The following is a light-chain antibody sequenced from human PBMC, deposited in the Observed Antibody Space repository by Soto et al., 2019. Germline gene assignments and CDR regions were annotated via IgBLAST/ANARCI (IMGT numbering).Light chain of an antibody. J-gene: IGKJ5*01. Sequence: EIVMTQSPATLSVSPGERATLSCRASQSLSINLAWYQQKPGQAPRLLIYSASTRATGIPSRFSGSGSGTEFTLTISSLQSEDFAVYYCQQRNSWPPTFTFGQGTRLEIK. V-gene: IGKV3-15*01. CDR2: SAS. CDR3: QQRNSWPPTFT. CDR1: QSLSIN.